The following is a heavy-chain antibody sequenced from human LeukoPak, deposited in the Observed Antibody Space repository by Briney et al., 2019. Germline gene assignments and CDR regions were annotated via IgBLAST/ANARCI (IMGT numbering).Heavy chain of an antibody. CDR1: GGSISSYY. CDR3: ARHAPTYYYDSSGYPLYYFDY. J-gene: IGHJ4*02. Sequence: PSETLSLTCTVSGGSISSYYWSWIRQPPGKGLEWIGYIYYSGSTNYNPSLKSRVTISVDTSKNQFSLKLSSVTAADTAVYYCARHAPTYYYDSSGYPLYYFDYWAREPWSPSPQ. D-gene: IGHD3-22*01. CDR2: IYYSGST. V-gene: IGHV4-59*08.